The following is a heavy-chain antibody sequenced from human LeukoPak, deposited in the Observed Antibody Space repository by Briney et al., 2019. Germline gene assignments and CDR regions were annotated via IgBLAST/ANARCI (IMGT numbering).Heavy chain of an antibody. J-gene: IGHJ2*01. CDR2: ISSPGSTI. D-gene: IGHD4-17*01. CDR3: ATSVTRRRLDWFIDL. CDR1: GFTFSDYY. Sequence: GGSLRLSCAASGFTFSDYYMSWIRQAPGKGLEWISYISSPGSTIYYADSVKGRLTISRDNAKNSLSLQMNSLRAEDTAVYYCATSVTRRRLDWFIDLWGRGTLVTVTS. V-gene: IGHV3-11*04.